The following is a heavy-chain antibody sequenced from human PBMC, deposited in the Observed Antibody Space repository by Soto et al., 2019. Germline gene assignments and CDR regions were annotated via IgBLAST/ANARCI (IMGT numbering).Heavy chain of an antibody. V-gene: IGHV4-59*01. CDR2: IYYSGST. J-gene: IGHJ4*02. CDR3: ARRYGASFDY. Sequence: QVQLQESGPGLVKPSETLSLTCTVSGGSISSYYWSWIRQPPGQGLEWIGYIYYSGSTNYNPSLKSRVTIPVDTSKNQFSLQLSSVTAADTAVYYCARRYGASFDYWGQGTLVTVSS. D-gene: IGHD4-17*01. CDR1: GGSISSYY.